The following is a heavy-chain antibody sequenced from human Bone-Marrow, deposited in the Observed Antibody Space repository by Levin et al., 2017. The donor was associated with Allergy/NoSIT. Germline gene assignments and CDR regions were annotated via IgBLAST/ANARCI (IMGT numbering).Heavy chain of an antibody. CDR1: GDSISGDNW. Sequence: SSETLSLTCAVSGDSISGDNWWTWVRQSPGKGLEWVAEILPSGTTNYNPSLKSRVAISMDKSKNQFSLTLRSVTAADTAVYYCAKDHRIYSSGLYHNWFDPWGQGTLVTVSS. D-gene: IGHD6-19*01. CDR2: ILPSGTT. CDR3: AKDHRIYSSGLYHNWFDP. V-gene: IGHV4-4*02. J-gene: IGHJ5*01.